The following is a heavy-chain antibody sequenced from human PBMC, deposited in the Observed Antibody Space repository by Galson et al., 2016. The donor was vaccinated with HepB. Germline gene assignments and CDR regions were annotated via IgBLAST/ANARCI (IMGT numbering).Heavy chain of an antibody. Sequence: TLRLPCAASRFTFSNLWMVWVRQAPGKGLAWVVNIDREGSETKYVAAAKGRFTICRDIAKNSLYLQMNNRRAEDTSTYYCTTYRGPTWTFFDYWGQGTLVTVSS. CDR2: IDREGSET. J-gene: IGHJ4*02. V-gene: IGHV3-7*01. CDR3: TTYRGPTWTFFDY. CDR1: RFTFSNLW. D-gene: IGHD3-3*01.